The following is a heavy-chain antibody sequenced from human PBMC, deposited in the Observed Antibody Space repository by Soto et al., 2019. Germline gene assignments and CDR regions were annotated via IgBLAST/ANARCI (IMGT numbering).Heavy chain of an antibody. CDR1: GGSISSGGYY. J-gene: IGHJ5*02. CDR3: ARERSIAAAGTWFDP. D-gene: IGHD6-13*01. V-gene: IGHV4-31*03. CDR2: IYYSGST. Sequence: SETLSLTCTVSGGSISSGGYYWSWIRQHPGKGLEWIGYIYYSGSTYYNPSLKSRVTISVDTSKNQFSLKLSSVTAADTAVYYCARERSIAAAGTWFDPWGQGTLVTVSS.